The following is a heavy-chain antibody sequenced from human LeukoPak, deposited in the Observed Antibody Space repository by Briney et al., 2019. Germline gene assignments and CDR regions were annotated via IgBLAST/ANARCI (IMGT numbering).Heavy chain of an antibody. CDR3: ARDVGGTTVLHYFDY. V-gene: IGHV3-20*04. J-gene: IGHJ4*02. Sequence: AGGSLRLSCAASGFTFDDYGMSWVRQAPGKGLEWVSGINWNGGSTGYADSVKGRFTISRDSAKNSLYLQMNSLRAEDTALYYCARDVGGTTVLHYFDYWGQGTLVTVSS. D-gene: IGHD1-7*01. CDR1: GFTFDDYG. CDR2: INWNGGST.